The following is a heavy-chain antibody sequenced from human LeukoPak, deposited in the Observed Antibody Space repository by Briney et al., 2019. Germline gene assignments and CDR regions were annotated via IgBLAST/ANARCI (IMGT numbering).Heavy chain of an antibody. CDR3: AKEKGREADC. V-gene: IGHV3-30*18. CDR1: GFPFSSYG. Sequence: GGSLRLSCAASGFPFSSYGMHWVRQAPGKGLEWVAVISADGIDKYYADSVKGRFTISRDNSKNTLYLQMSSLRAEDTAVYYCAKEKGREADCRGQGDLVTVSS. CDR2: ISADGIDK. J-gene: IGHJ4*02.